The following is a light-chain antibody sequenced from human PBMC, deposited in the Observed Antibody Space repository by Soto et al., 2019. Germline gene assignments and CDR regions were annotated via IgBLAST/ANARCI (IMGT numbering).Light chain of an antibody. Sequence: EIVLTKSPATLSLSPGERVTLSCRASQSVSNSLAWYQQKPGQPPRLLIYDVSNRATGIPARFSGSGSGTDFTLTISRLEPEDFAVYYCQQYGSSSRTFGQGTKVDIK. V-gene: IGKV3-11*01. CDR1: QSVSNS. CDR2: DVS. J-gene: IGKJ1*01. CDR3: QQYGSSSRT.